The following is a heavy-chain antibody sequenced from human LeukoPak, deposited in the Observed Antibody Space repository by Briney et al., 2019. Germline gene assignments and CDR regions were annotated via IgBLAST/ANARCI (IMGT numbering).Heavy chain of an antibody. CDR2: ISSGRTSI. J-gene: IGHJ6*02. Sequence: GGSLRLSCAASGFTFSTYSMNWVRQAPGKGLEWVSYISSGRTSIYYADSVKGRFTISRDNAKNSLSLQMSSLRDEDTAVYYCARALRGVGASYYYGMDVWGQGTTVTVSS. CDR3: ARALRGVGASYYYGMDV. V-gene: IGHV3-48*02. D-gene: IGHD1-26*01. CDR1: GFTFSTYS.